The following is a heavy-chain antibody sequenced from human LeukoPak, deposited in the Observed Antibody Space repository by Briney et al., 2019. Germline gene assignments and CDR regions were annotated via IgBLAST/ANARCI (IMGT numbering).Heavy chain of an antibody. J-gene: IGHJ6*03. D-gene: IGHD2-15*01. CDR1: GLSFSSYG. CDR3: ARVLRYCSGGNCYSGGLGYMDV. CDR2: IQYDGSNK. Sequence: GGSLRLSCAASGLSFSSYGMHWVRQAPGKGLEWVAFIQYDGSNKFYADSVKGRFTISRDNSKNTLYLQMNSLRAEDTAVYYCARVLRYCSGGNCYSGGLGYMDVWGKGTTVTISS. V-gene: IGHV3-30*06.